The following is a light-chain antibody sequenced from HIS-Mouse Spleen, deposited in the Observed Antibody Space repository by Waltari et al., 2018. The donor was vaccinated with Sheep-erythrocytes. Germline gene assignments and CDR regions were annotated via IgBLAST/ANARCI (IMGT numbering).Light chain of an antibody. J-gene: IGLJ2*01. Sequence: SSELTQDPAVSVALGQTVRITCQGDSLRSYYASSYQQKPGQAPVLVIYGKNNRPSGIPDRFSGSSSGNTASLTITGAQAEDEADYYCNSRDSSGNNVVFGGGTKLTVL. V-gene: IGLV3-19*01. CDR3: NSRDSSGNNVV. CDR2: GKN. CDR1: SLRSYY.